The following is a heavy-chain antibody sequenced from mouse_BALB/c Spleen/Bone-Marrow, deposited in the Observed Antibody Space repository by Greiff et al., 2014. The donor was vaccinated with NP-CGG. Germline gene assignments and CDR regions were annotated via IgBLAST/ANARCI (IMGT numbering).Heavy chain of an antibody. D-gene: IGHD3-1*01. CDR2: INPNNGDT. CDR3: VTKGSSGYGLFAY. Sequence: VQLQQPGPELVKPGASVKMSCEASGYTFTDYYMKWVKQSHGKNLEWIGDINPNNGDTFYNQKFKGKATLTVDTSSSTAYMQLNSLTSEDSAVYYCVTKGSSGYGLFAYWGQGTLVTVSA. J-gene: IGHJ3*01. V-gene: IGHV1-26*01. CDR1: GYTFTDYY.